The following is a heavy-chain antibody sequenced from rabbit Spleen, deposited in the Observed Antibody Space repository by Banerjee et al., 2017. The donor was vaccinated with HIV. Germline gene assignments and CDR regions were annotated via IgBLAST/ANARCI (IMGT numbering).Heavy chain of an antibody. CDR2: IYADSSGNT. J-gene: IGHJ4*01. Sequence: QSLEESGGDLVKPGASLTLTCTASGFSFSSRYYMCWVRQAPGKGLEWIACIYADSSGNTYYASWAKGRFTISKTSSTTVTLQMTSLTAADTATYFCARDLVAVIGWNFNLWGQGTLVTVS. CDR3: ARDLVAVIGWNFNL. CDR1: GFSFSSRYY. D-gene: IGHD1-1*01. V-gene: IGHV1S40*01.